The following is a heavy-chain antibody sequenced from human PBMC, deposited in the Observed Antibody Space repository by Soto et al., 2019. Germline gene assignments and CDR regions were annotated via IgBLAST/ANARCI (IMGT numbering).Heavy chain of an antibody. V-gene: IGHV3-23*01. J-gene: IGHJ4*02. CDR2: ISGSRSST. Sequence: EVQLLESGGGLVQPGGSLRLSCAASGFTFYTYAMSWVRQAPGKGLECVSTISGSRSSTYYADSVKGRFTISRDNSKNTLYLQMNSLRAEDTAVYYCANYTSGSSGVWPGSSNSWGQGTLVTVSS. CDR1: GFTFYTYA. CDR3: ANYTSGSSGVWPGSSNS. D-gene: IGHD2-15*01.